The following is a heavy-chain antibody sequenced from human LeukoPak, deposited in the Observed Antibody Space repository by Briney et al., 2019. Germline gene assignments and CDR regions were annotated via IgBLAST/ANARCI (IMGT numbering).Heavy chain of an antibody. CDR2: IRYDGSNN. V-gene: IGHV3-30*02. J-gene: IGHJ4*02. Sequence: PGGSLRLSCAASGFTFSSYGMHWDRQAPGKGLEWVAFIRYDGSNNYYADSVKGRFTISRDNSKNKVHLQMNSLRTEDTAVYSCAKDQWLVPDYWGQGTLVTVSS. D-gene: IGHD5-12*01. CDR3: AKDQWLVPDY. CDR1: GFTFSSYG.